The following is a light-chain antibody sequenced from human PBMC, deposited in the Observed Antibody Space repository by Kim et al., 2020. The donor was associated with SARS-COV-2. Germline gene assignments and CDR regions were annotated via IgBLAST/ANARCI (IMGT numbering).Light chain of an antibody. J-gene: IGLJ1*01. CDR1: SNAVGSYNR. Sequence: GQAVTSACTGTSNAVGSYNRVSWYQQPPGAAPKLMISEVSNRPSGVPDRFSGSKSGNTASLTISGLQAEDEGDYYCSSFTSTTTYVFGTGTKVTVL. CDR2: EVS. V-gene: IGLV2-18*02. CDR3: SSFTSTTTYV.